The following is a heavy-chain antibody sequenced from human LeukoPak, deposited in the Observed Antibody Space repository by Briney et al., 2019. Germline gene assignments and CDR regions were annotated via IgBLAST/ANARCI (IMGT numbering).Heavy chain of an antibody. J-gene: IGHJ4*02. CDR3: ARVSGAEAATGGYFDR. V-gene: IGHV3-30*04. CDR1: GFTFSRFA. CDR2: ISYDGSYK. D-gene: IGHD6-13*01. Sequence: GGSLRLSCAASGFTFSRFAVHWVRQAPGKGLEWVAVISYDGSYKYYADSVQGRFTISRDNPKNTLYLQMNSLSTEDTAVYYCARVSGAEAATGGYFDRWGQGTLVTVSS.